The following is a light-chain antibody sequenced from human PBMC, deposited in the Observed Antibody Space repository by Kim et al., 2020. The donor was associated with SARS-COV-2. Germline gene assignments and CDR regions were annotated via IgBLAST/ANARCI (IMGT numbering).Light chain of an antibody. CDR3: QAWDTTVV. J-gene: IGLJ2*01. CDR1: KFGDRY. V-gene: IGLV3-1*01. CDR2: EDT. Sequence: SSSLPPPPSLSVFPLHTPTITCSLDKFGDRYAFCDQQKPGQSPVLFIYEDTNRPSGVPERFSGSNSGNTATLTISGTQTTDEADYYCQAWDTTVVFGGGTKLT.